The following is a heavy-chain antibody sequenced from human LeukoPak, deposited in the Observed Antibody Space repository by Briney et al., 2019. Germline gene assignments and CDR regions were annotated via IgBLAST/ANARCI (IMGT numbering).Heavy chain of an antibody. J-gene: IGHJ3*02. Sequence: SGTLSLTCTVSGGSISSYYWSWIRQPAGKGLEWIGYIYYSGSTDYNPSLKSRVTISVDTSKNQFSLKLSSVTAADTAVYYCARAHRSGSYAFDIWGPGTKVIVSS. CDR3: ARAHRSGSYAFDI. CDR1: GGSISSYY. CDR2: IYYSGST. V-gene: IGHV4-59*01. D-gene: IGHD3-10*01.